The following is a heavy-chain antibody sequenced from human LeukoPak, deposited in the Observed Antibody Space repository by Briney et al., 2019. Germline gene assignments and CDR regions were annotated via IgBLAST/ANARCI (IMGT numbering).Heavy chain of an antibody. D-gene: IGHD3-10*01. J-gene: IGHJ4*02. CDR1: GGSISSFY. CDR2: IYYSGST. V-gene: IGHV4-59*08. CDR3: ARQIPYYYGSGSYYPYYFDY. Sequence: SETLSLTCTVSGGSISSFYWSWIRQPPGKGLEWIGYIYYSGSTYYNPSLKSRVTMSVDTSKNQFSLKLSSVTAADTAVYYCARQIPYYYGSGSYYPYYFDYWGQGTLVTVSS.